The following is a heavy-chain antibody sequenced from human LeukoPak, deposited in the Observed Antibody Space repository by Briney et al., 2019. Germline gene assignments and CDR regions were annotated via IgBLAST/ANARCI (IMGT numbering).Heavy chain of an antibody. CDR2: INPNSGGT. J-gene: IGHJ4*02. CDR3: ASFDFWSGYYYPGGFDY. Sequence: ASVKVSCKASGYTFTGYYMHWVRQAPGQGLEWMGWINPNSGGTNYAQKFQGRVTMTRDTSISTAYMELSRLRSDDTAVYYCASFDFWSGYYYPGGFDYWGQGTLVTVSS. CDR1: GYTFTGYY. V-gene: IGHV1-2*02. D-gene: IGHD3-3*01.